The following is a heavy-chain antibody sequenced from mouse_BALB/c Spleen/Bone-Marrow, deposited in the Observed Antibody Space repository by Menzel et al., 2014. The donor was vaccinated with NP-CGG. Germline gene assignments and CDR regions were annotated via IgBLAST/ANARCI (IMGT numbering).Heavy chain of an antibody. D-gene: IGHD4-1*01. Sequence: VKLMESGAELVRPGTSVKVSCKASGYAFTNYLIEWVKQRPGQGLEGIGVINPGSGGTNYNEKFKGKATLTADKSSSTAYMQLSSLTSDDSAVYFCARELGVFAYWGQGTLVTVSA. V-gene: IGHV1-54*01. CDR2: INPGSGGT. CDR3: ARELGVFAY. CDR1: GYAFTNYL. J-gene: IGHJ3*01.